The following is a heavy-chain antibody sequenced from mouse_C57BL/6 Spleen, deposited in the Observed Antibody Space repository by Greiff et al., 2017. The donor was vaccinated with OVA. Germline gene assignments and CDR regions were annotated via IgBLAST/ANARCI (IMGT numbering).Heavy chain of an antibody. CDR2: IDPENGDT. CDR1: GFNIKDDY. J-gene: IGHJ3*01. V-gene: IGHV14-4*01. D-gene: IGHD1-1*01. CDR3: TPFTTVVPFAY. Sequence: VQLQQSGAELVRPGASVKLSCTASGFNIKDDYMPWVKQRPEQGLEWIGWIDPENGDTEYASKFQGKATITADTSSNTAYLQLSSLTSEDTAVYYCTPFTTVVPFAYWGQGTLVTVSA.